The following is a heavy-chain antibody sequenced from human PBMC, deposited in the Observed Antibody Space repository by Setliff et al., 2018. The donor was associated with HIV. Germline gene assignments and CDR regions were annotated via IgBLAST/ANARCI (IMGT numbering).Heavy chain of an antibody. V-gene: IGHV1-18*01. J-gene: IGHJ4*02. CDR2: ISAYNGNT. CDR3: ARQGADGVEFDY. CDR1: GYTFTKYG. Sequence: ASVKVSCKASGYTFTKYGISWVRQAPGQGLEWMGWISAYNGNTNYAQKFQGRVTLTTDTSTSTAYMDLRSLRFDGTAVYFCARQGADGVEFDYWGQGVLVTVSS.